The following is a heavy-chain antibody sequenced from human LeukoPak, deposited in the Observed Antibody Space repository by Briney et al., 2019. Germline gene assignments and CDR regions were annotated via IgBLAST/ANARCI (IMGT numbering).Heavy chain of an antibody. Sequence: GESLRLSCAASGFTVRSNYMSWVRQAPGKGLEWVSVIYSGGSTYYADSVKGRFTISRDNSKNTLFLQMNGLRAEDTAVYYCARGPGDYFDFWGQGTLVTVSS. J-gene: IGHJ4*02. CDR2: IYSGGST. CDR1: GFTVRSNY. D-gene: IGHD1-14*01. CDR3: ARGPGDYFDF. V-gene: IGHV3-53*01.